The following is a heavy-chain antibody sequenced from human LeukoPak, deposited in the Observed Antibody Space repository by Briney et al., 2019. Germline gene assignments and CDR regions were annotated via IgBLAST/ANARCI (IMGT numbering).Heavy chain of an antibody. J-gene: IGHJ6*02. CDR3: TREPATTRESYYDSSGYYYYYGMDV. D-gene: IGHD3-22*01. Sequence: PGRSLRLSCTASGFTFGDYAMSWVRQAPGKGLEWVGFIRSKAYGGTTEYAASVKGRFTISRDDSKSIAYLQMNSLKTEDTAVYYCTREPATTRESYYDSSGYYYYYGMDVWGQGTLVTVSS. V-gene: IGHV3-49*04. CDR1: GFTFGDYA. CDR2: IRSKAYGGTT.